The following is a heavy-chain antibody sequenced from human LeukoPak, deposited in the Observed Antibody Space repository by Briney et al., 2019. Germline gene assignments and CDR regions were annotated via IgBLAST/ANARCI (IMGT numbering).Heavy chain of an antibody. CDR1: GGSKSSYY. CDR2: IYYSGST. CDR3: ASTFGGVKVDY. D-gene: IGHD3-16*01. J-gene: IGHJ4*01. V-gene: IGHV4-59*01. Sequence: SETLSLTCTVSGGSKSSYYWSWIRQPPGKGLEWIGYIYYSGSTNYNPSLKSRVTISVDTSKNQFSLKLSSVTAADTAVYYCASTFGGVKVDYWGEGTLVTVSS.